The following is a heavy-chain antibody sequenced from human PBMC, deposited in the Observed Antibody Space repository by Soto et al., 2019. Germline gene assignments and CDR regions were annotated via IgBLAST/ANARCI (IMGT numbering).Heavy chain of an antibody. Sequence: ASVKVSCKASGYTFTSYGISWVRQAPGQGLEWMGWISAYNGNTNYAQKLQGRVTMTTDTSTSTAYMELRSLRSDDTAVYYCASPSVIYYYYGMDVWGQGTTVTVSS. CDR2: ISAYNGNT. CDR1: GYTFTSYG. V-gene: IGHV1-18*01. D-gene: IGHD3-16*02. CDR3: ASPSVIYYYYGMDV. J-gene: IGHJ6*02.